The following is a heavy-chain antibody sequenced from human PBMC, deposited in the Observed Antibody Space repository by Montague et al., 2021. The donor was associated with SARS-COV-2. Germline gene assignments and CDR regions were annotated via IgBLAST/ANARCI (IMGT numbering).Heavy chain of an antibody. CDR1: GGSISSSSNY. Sequence: SETLSLTCTVSGGSISSSSNYWGWIRQPPGKGLEWIGNIYYSGSTYYNPSLKSRVTISVDTSKNQSSLKLSSVTAADTAVYYCARLNFHITIFGVVSSRVFDXWGQGTLVTVSS. V-gene: IGHV4-39*01. D-gene: IGHD3-3*01. J-gene: IGHJ4*02. CDR2: IYYSGST. CDR3: ARLNFHITIFGVVSSRVFDX.